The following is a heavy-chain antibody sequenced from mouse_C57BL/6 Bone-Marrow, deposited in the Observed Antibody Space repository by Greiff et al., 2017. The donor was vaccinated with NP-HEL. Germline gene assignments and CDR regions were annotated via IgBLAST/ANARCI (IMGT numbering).Heavy chain of an antibody. D-gene: IGHD1-1*01. V-gene: IGHV1-62-2*01. CDR3: ARHEDHRGYGSSYDY. CDR1: GYTFTEYT. CDR2: FYPGSGSI. Sequence: VKLQESGAELVKPGASVKLSCKASGYTFTEYTIHWVKQRSGQGLEWIGWFYPGSGSIKYNEKFKDKATLTADKSSSTVYMELSRLTSEDSAVYFCARHEDHRGYGSSYDYWGQGTTLTVSS. J-gene: IGHJ2*01.